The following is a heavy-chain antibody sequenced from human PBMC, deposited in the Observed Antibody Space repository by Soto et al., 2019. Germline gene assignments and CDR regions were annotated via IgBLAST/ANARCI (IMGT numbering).Heavy chain of an antibody. CDR3: ARTGVAAADWFDP. V-gene: IGHV1-18*01. CDR2: ISANNGNT. D-gene: IGHD6-13*01. CDR1: GDTFRSYT. J-gene: IGHJ5*02. Sequence: GASVKVSCKASGDTFRSYTINWVRQAPGQGLEWMGWISANNGNTNYAQKLQGRVTMTTDTSTSTAYMELRSLRSDDTAVYYCARTGVAAADWFDPWGQGTLVTVSS.